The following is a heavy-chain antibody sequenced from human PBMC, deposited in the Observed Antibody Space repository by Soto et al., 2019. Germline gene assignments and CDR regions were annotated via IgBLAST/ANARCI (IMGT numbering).Heavy chain of an antibody. CDR2: TYYGGST. D-gene: IGHD2-2*01. CDR3: ARGRTSGTLFDY. Sequence: SETLSLTCSVSGGSIRTYYWSWIRQSPGKTMEWIGNTYYGGSTNYNPSLESRATISVDMSKNQFSLKLSSVTAADTAVYYCARGRTSGTLFDYWGQGTLVTVSS. V-gene: IGHV4-59*08. CDR1: GGSIRTYY. J-gene: IGHJ4*02.